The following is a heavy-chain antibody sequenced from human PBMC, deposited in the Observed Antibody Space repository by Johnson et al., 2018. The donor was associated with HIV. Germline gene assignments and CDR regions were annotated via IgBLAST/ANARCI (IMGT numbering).Heavy chain of an antibody. CDR3: ARLQSSGYWSFDAFDI. J-gene: IGHJ3*02. V-gene: IGHV3-7*04. D-gene: IGHD3-22*01. CDR1: GFTFSSYL. CDR2: IKKDGSEQ. Sequence: VQLVESVGGLVQPGGSLRLSCAASGFTFSSYLMSWVRQAPGKGLEWVANIKKDGSEQSYVDSVRGRFTISRDNTKNSLYLHMNSLRAEDTALYYCARLQSSGYWSFDAFDIWGEGTMVIVSS.